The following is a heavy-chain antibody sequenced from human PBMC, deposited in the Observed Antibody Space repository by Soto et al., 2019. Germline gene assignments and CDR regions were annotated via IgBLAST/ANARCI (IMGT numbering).Heavy chain of an antibody. Sequence: TLSLTCAVSGGSISSGGYSWSWIRQPPGKGLEWIGYIYYSGSTYYNPSLKSRVTISVDTSKNQFSLKVISVTAADTAVYYCARPQPGAGGYYYYGMDVWGQGTKVTVSS. D-gene: IGHD3-10*01. CDR1: GGSISSGGYS. CDR3: ARPQPGAGGYYYYGMDV. V-gene: IGHV4-30-2*03. J-gene: IGHJ6*02. CDR2: IYYSGST.